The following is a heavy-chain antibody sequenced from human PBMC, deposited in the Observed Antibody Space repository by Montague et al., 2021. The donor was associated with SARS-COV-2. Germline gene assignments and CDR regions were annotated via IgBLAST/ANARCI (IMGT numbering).Heavy chain of an antibody. CDR1: TGSICTYY. CDR2: IYYDGSA. CDR3: ASSKGAYNWIDT. V-gene: IGHV4-59*13. D-gene: IGHD3-16*01. Sequence: SETLSLTCNFSTGSICTYYWSWIRQNPGKGLEWLGYIYYDGSATYNPSLSSRVTMSVDASKTQFSLRLTSVTAADTAVYYCASSKGAYNWIDTWGQGSLVTVSS. J-gene: IGHJ5*02.